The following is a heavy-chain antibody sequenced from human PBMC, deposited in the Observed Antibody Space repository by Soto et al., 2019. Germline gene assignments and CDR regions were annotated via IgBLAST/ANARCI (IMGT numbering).Heavy chain of an antibody. Sequence: DVHLVESGGGLVQPGGSLRLSCAASGFTFSSYSMNWVRQAPGKGLEWVAYISTSIITIYYADSVKGRFTISRDNAKNSLYLQMNSLRAEDTAVYYCAREKYRSGWASDYWGQGTLVTVSS. D-gene: IGHD6-19*01. V-gene: IGHV3-48*01. CDR3: AREKYRSGWASDY. CDR1: GFTFSSYS. CDR2: ISTSIITI. J-gene: IGHJ4*02.